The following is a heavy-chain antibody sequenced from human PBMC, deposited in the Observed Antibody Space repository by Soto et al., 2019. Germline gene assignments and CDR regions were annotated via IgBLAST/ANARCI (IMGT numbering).Heavy chain of an antibody. CDR1: GFTFSNAW. J-gene: IGHJ4*02. CDR3: XXXXXXXXYNFDY. CDR2: IKGEADGGTT. V-gene: IGHV3-15*01. Sequence: QLVESGGGLVKPGGSLRLSCAASGFTFSNAWMXXXXXXXXXXXXWVGRIKGEADGGTTDYAAPVKGRITISRXXXXXXXXXXXXXXXXXXXXXXXXXXXXXXXXYNFDYWGQGTPVTVSS.